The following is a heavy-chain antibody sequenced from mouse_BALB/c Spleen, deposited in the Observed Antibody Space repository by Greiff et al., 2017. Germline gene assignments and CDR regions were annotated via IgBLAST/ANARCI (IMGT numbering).Heavy chain of an antibody. CDR1: GFTFSSYA. V-gene: IGHV5-6-5*01. D-gene: IGHD2-1*01. CDR2: ISSGGST. Sequence: EVMLVESGGGLVKPGGSLKLSCAASGFTFSSYAMSWVRQTPEKRLEWVASISSGGSTYYPDSVKGRFTISRDNARNILYLQMSSLRSEDTAMYYCARYYYGNFFDYWGQGTTLTVSS. CDR3: ARYYYGNFFDY. J-gene: IGHJ2*01.